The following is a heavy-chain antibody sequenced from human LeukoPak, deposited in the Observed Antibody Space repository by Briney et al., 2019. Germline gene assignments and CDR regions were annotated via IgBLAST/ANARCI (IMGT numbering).Heavy chain of an antibody. J-gene: IGHJ3*02. Sequence: GESLKISCKGSGYSFTSYWIDWVRQMPGKGLEWMGIIYPGDSDTRYSPSFQGQVTISADKSISTAYLQWSSLKASDTAMYYCARRIDCSSTSCRAFDIWGQGTMVTVSS. D-gene: IGHD2-2*01. CDR2: IYPGDSDT. CDR3: ARRIDCSSTSCRAFDI. V-gene: IGHV5-51*01. CDR1: GYSFTSYW.